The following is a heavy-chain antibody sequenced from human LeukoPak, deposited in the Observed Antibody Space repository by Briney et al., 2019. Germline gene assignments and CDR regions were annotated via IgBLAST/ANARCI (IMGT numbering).Heavy chain of an antibody. D-gene: IGHD3/OR15-3a*01. CDR1: GFTFRSHA. CDR3: AKGDWLLYSWFDY. Sequence: GGSLRLSCVGSGFTFRSHAMSWVRQAPGKGLEWVSAISGSGGSTYYADSVKGRFTISRDNSKNTLYLQMNSLRAEDTAVYYCAKGDWLLYSWFDYWGQGTLVTVSS. J-gene: IGHJ4*02. CDR2: ISGSGGST. V-gene: IGHV3-23*01.